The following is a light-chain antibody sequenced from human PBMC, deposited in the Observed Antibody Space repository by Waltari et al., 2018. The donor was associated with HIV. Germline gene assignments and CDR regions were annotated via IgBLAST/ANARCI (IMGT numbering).Light chain of an antibody. CDR2: AAS. CDR1: QGISNY. V-gene: IGKV1-27*01. J-gene: IGKJ1*01. CDR3: QKYNSALWT. Sequence: DIQMTQSPSSLSASVGDRVTITCRARQGISNYLAWYQQKPGKVPKLLIYAASTLQSGVPSRFSGSGSGTDFTLTISSLQPEEVATYYCQKYNSALWTFGQGTKVEIK.